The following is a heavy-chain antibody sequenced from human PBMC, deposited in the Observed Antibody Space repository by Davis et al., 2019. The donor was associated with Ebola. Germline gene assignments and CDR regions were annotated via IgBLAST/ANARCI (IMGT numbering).Heavy chain of an antibody. CDR3: AKDRVSWAYGTNFDY. V-gene: IGHV3-64D*06. Sequence: GESLKISCSASGFTFSSYAMHWVRQAPGKGLEYVSAISSNGGSTYYADSVKGRFTISRDNSKNTLSLQMSSLRAEDTAIYYCAKDRVSWAYGTNFDYWGQGTLVTVAS. D-gene: IGHD2-21*01. CDR1: GFTFSSYA. CDR2: ISSNGGST. J-gene: IGHJ4*02.